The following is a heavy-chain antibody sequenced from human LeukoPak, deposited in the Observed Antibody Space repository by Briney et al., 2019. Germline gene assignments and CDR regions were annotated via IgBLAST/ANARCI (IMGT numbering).Heavy chain of an antibody. CDR1: GFTFSSYS. Sequence: GGSLRLSCAASGFTFSSYSMNWVRQAPGKGLEWVSSISSSSSYIYYADSVKGRFTISRDNAKNSLSLQMNSLRDEDTAVYFCARSRTGSDYWGQGTLVTVSS. CDR2: ISSSSSYI. D-gene: IGHD3-9*01. CDR3: ARSRTGSDY. V-gene: IGHV3-21*01. J-gene: IGHJ4*02.